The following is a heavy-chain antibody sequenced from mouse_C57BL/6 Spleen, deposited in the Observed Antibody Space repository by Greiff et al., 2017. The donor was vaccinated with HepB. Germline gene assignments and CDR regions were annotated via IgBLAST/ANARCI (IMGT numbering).Heavy chain of an antibody. CDR3: ARGDYSNYFYAMDY. V-gene: IGHV1-4*01. CDR2: INPSSGYT. CDR1: GYTFTSYT. D-gene: IGHD2-5*01. J-gene: IGHJ4*01. Sequence: VQLQESGAELARPGASVKMSCKASGYTFTSYTMHWVKQRPGQGLEWIGYINPSSGYTKYNQKFKDKATLTADKSSSTAYMQLSSLKSEDSAVYYCARGDYSNYFYAMDYWGQGTSVTVSS.